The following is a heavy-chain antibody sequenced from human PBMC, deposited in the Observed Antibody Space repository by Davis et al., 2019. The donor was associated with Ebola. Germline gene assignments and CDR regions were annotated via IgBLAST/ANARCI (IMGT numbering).Heavy chain of an antibody. CDR3: ARVGFRCSCDDC. CDR1: GYTFTGYY. CDR2: ISAYNGNT. J-gene: IGHJ4*02. D-gene: IGHD4/OR15-4a*01. Sequence: ASVKVSCKASGYTFTGYYMHWVRQAPGQGLEWMGWISAYNGNTNYAQKLQGRVTMTTDTSTSTAYMELRSLRSDDTAVYYCARVGFRCSCDDCWGQGTLVTVSS. V-gene: IGHV1-18*04.